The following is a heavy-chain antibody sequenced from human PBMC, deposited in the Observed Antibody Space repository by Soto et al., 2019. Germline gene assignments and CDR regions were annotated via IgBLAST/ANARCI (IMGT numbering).Heavy chain of an antibody. CDR1: GGSVSSGTYF. J-gene: IGHJ6*02. CDR2: IYYSGST. CDR3: ARSPNYYYYGFDV. V-gene: IGHV4-61*01. Sequence: QVQLQESGPGLVKPSETLSLTCTVSGGSVSSGTYFWSWIRQSPGKRLEWIAYIYYSGSTNYNPSLKSRATISVDTSTSQVSLTLTSVPPADAAVYYCARSPNYYYYGFDVWGQGTTVIVSS.